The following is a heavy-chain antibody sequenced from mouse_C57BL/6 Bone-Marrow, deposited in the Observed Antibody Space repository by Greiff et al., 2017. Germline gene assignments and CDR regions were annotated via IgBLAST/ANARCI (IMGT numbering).Heavy chain of an antibody. J-gene: IGHJ1*03. V-gene: IGHV5-6*01. D-gene: IGHD4-1*01. Sequence: EVKLMESGGDLVKPGGSLKLSCAASGFTFSSYGMPWVRQTPDETLEWVATISSGGSCTYYPDSVKGRFTISRDNAKNTLYLPMSSLKSEDTAMYYCARHPLLDWVYWYFDVWGTGTTVTVSS. CDR3: ARHPLLDWVYWYFDV. CDR1: GFTFSSYG. CDR2: ISSGGSCT.